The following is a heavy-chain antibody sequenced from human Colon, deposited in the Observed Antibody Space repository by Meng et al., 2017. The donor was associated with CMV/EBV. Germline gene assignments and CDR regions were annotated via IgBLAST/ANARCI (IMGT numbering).Heavy chain of an antibody. Sequence: SETLSLTCSISGGSMSSSYYWGWIRQTPGKGLQWIGDYYSSSSGSTDYNPSLKSRVTVSADTSKHHFSLTLTSVTAADTAMYYCARRADNKGHSFYYAFDIWGQGTMVTVSS. CDR3: ARRADNKGHSFYYAFDI. V-gene: IGHV4-39*07. D-gene: IGHD2/OR15-2a*01. J-gene: IGHJ3*02. CDR2: YSSSSGST. CDR1: GGSMSSSYY.